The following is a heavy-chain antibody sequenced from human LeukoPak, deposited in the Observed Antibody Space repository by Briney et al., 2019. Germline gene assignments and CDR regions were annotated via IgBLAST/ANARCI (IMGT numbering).Heavy chain of an antibody. D-gene: IGHD6-13*01. Sequence: GGSPRLSCAASGFTFDDYAMHWVRQAPGKGLEWVSGISWNSGSIGYADSVKGRFTISRDNAKNSLYLQMNSLRAEDTALYYCAKDRGSSWYFDYWGQGTLVTVSS. V-gene: IGHV3-9*01. J-gene: IGHJ4*02. CDR2: ISWNSGSI. CDR3: AKDRGSSWYFDY. CDR1: GFTFDDYA.